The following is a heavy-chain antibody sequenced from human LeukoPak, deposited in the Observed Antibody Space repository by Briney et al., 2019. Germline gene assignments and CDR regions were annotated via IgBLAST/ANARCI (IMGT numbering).Heavy chain of an antibody. CDR3: ARSASPGAFDI. CDR1: GYTFTGYY. J-gene: IGHJ3*02. Sequence: GASVKVSCKASGYTFTGYYMHWVRQAPGQGLEWMGGIIPIFGTANYAQKFQGRVTITADESTSTAYMELSSLRSEDTAVYYCARSASPGAFDIWGQGTMVTVSS. V-gene: IGHV1-69*13. CDR2: IIPIFGTA.